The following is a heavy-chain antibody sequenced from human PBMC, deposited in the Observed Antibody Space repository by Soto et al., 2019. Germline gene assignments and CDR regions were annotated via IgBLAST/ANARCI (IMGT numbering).Heavy chain of an antibody. CDR2: ISYDGSNK. CDR3: AKGDYEGIVLMVYAPETPFDP. CDR1: GFTFSSYG. Sequence: QVQLVESGGGVVQPGRSLRLSCAASGFTFSSYGMHWVRQAPGKGLEWVAVISYDGSNKYYADSVKGRFTISRDNSKNTLYLQMNSLRAEDTAVYYCAKGDYEGIVLMVYAPETPFDPWGQGTLVTVSS. D-gene: IGHD2-8*01. V-gene: IGHV3-30*18. J-gene: IGHJ5*02.